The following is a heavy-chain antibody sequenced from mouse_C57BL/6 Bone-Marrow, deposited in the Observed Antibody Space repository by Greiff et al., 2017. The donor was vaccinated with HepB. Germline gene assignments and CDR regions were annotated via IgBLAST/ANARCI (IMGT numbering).Heavy chain of an antibody. CDR2: IHPSDSDT. D-gene: IGHD2-4*01. CDR3: AICFYYDYDWYVDV. J-gene: IGHJ1*03. CDR1: GYTFTSYW. V-gene: IGHV1-74*01. Sequence: QVQLQQPGAELVKPGASVKVSCKASGYTFTSYWMHWVKQRPGQGLEWIGRIHPSDSDTNYNQKFKGKATLTVDKSSSTAYMQRSSLTSEDSAVYYCAICFYYDYDWYVDVWGTGTTVTVSS.